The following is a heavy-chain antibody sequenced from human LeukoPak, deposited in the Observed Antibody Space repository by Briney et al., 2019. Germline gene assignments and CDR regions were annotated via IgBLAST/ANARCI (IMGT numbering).Heavy chain of an antibody. CDR1: GYTFTGYY. CDR2: INPNSGGT. Sequence: ASVKVSCKASGYTFTGYYMDWVRQAPGQGLEWMGWINPNSGGTNYAQKFQGRVTMTRDTSISTAYMELSRLRSDDTAVYYCARDQDSGYSSSWYYYWGQGTLVTVSS. D-gene: IGHD6-13*01. V-gene: IGHV1-2*02. CDR3: ARDQDSGYSSSWYYY. J-gene: IGHJ4*02.